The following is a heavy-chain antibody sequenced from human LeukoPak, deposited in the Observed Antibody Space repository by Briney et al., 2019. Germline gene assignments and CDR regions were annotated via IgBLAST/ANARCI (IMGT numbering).Heavy chain of an antibody. J-gene: IGHJ4*02. V-gene: IGHV1-2*04. CDR2: INPNSGGT. CDR1: GYTFTSYG. CDR3: AREGGSGSYYLDY. D-gene: IGHD1-26*01. Sequence: ASVKVSCKASGYTFTSYGISWVRQAPGQGLEWMGWINPNSGGTNYAQKFQGWVTMTRDTSISTAYMELSRLRSDDTAVYYCAREGGSGSYYLDYWGQGTLVTVSS.